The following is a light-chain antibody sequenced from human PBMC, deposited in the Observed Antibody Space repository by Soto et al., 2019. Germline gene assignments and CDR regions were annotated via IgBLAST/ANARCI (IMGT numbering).Light chain of an antibody. CDR3: QAYDSRLSGPD. V-gene: IGLV1-40*01. CDR1: SSNIGAGFD. Sequence: QSALTQPPSVSGAPGQRVTISCTGSSSNIGAGFDVHWYQQLPGAAPKLLIYGNTNRPSGVPDRFSGSKSGSSASLAITGLQAEDEAEYYCQAYDSRLSGPDFGTGTKLTVL. CDR2: GNT. J-gene: IGLJ1*01.